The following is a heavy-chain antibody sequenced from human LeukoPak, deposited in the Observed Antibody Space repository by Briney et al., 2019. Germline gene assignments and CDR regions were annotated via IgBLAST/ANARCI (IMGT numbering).Heavy chain of an antibody. V-gene: IGHV4-59*01. CDR2: IYYSGST. Sequence: SETLSLTCTVSGGSISGASWTWIRQPPGKGLEWIGYIYYSGSTNYNPSLKSRVTISVDTSKNQFSLKLSSVTAADTAVYYCARQWYYYYMDVWGKGTTVTVSS. D-gene: IGHD6-19*01. CDR3: ARQWYYYYMDV. CDR1: GGSISGAS. J-gene: IGHJ6*03.